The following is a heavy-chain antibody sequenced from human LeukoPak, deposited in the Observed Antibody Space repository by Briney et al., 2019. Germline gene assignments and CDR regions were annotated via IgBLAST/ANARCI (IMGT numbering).Heavy chain of an antibody. CDR2: INPNSGGT. CDR1: GYTFTGYY. Sequence: ASVKVSCKASGYTFTGYYMHWVRQAPGQGLEWMGWINPNSGGTNYAQKFQGRVTMTRDTSISTAYMELSRLRSDDTAVYYCARRSYSGSYAIDAFDIWGQGTMVTVSS. V-gene: IGHV1-2*02. J-gene: IGHJ3*02. CDR3: ARRSYSGSYAIDAFDI. D-gene: IGHD1-26*01.